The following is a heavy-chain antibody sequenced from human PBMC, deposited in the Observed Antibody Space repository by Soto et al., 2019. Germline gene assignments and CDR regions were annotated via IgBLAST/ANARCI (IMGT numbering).Heavy chain of an antibody. Sequence: ASVKVSCKASGGTFSSYAISWVRQAPGQGLEWMGGIIPIFGTANYAQKFQGRVTITADESTSTAYMELSSLRSEDTAVYYCARDPSYGSDLWGQGTLVTVSS. CDR2: IIPIFGTA. CDR3: ARDPSYGSDL. CDR1: GGTFSSYA. D-gene: IGHD3-10*01. J-gene: IGHJ5*02. V-gene: IGHV1-69*13.